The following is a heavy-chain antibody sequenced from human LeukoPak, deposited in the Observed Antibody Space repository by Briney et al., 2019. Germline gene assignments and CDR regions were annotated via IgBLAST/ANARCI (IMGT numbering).Heavy chain of an antibody. Sequence: PGGSLRLSCAASGFTFSSYAMHWVRQAPGKGLEWVAVISYDGSNKYYADSVKGRFTISRDNSKNTLYLQMNSLRAEDTAVYYCARDGEGATYYFDYWGQGTLVTVSS. J-gene: IGHJ4*02. CDR2: ISYDGSNK. CDR1: GFTFSSYA. D-gene: IGHD1-26*01. CDR3: ARDGEGATYYFDY. V-gene: IGHV3-30-3*01.